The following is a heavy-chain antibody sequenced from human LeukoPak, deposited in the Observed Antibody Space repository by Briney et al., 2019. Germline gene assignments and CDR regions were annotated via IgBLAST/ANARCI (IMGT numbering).Heavy chain of an antibody. CDR3: ARDRVVGSAPFDP. CDR2: INVGNGYT. D-gene: IGHD2-15*01. Sequence: EASVKVSCKASGYTFTNYAIHWVRQAPGQSLEWMGWINVGNGYTKYSQRFQGRVTITRDTSASTIYMEVNSLRSEDTAVYYCARDRVVGSAPFDPWGQGTLVTVSS. V-gene: IGHV1-3*01. J-gene: IGHJ5*02. CDR1: GYTFTNYA.